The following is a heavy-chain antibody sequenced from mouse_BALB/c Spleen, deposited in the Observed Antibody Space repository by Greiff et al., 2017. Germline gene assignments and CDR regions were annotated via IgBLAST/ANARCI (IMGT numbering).Heavy chain of an antibody. Sequence: EVQRVESGGGLVQPGGSLKLSCAASGFTFSSYGMSWVRQTPDKRLELVATINSNGGSTYYPDSVKGRFTISRDNAKNTLYLQMSSLKSEDTAMYDCARDLGTTGTRFAYWGQGTTLTVSS. CDR3: ARDLGTTGTRFAY. J-gene: IGHJ2*01. CDR2: INSNGGST. D-gene: IGHD4-1*01. CDR1: GFTFSSYG. V-gene: IGHV5-6-3*01.